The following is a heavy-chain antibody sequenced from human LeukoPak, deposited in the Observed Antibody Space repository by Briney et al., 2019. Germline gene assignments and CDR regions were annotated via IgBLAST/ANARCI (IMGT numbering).Heavy chain of an antibody. CDR3: ARGLRSVAGAFDI. CDR2: INHSGST. V-gene: IGHV4-34*01. J-gene: IGHJ3*02. Sequence: PSETLSLTCAVYGGSFSGYYWSWIRQPPGKGLEWIGEINHSGSTNYNPSLKSRVTISVGTSKNQFSLKLSSVTAADTAVYYCARGLRSVAGAFDIWGRGTMVTVSS. D-gene: IGHD3-3*01. CDR1: GGSFSGYY.